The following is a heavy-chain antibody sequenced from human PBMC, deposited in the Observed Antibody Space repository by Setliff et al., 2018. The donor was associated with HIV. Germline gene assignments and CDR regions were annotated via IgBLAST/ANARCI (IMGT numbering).Heavy chain of an antibody. V-gene: IGHV3-48*04. CDR2: ISSSGSSI. D-gene: IGHD3-22*01. J-gene: IGHJ5*02. CDR3: ARDWGEHYDSSGFSS. Sequence: PGGSLRLSCAASGFTFSSYTMNWVRQAPGKGLEWISYISSSGSSIYLANSVKGRFIISRDNAKNALYLQMNSLRAEDTAVYYCARDWGEHYDSSGFSSWGQGTLVTVS. CDR1: GFTFSSYT.